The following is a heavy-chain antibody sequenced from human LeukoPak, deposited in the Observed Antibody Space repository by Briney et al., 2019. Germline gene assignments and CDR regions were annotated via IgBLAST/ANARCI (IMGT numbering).Heavy chain of an antibody. CDR3: ARDIDYDSSGCYYPFY. CDR2: ISYDGSNK. J-gene: IGHJ4*02. Sequence: GRSLRLSCAASGFTFSSYAMHWVRQAPGKGLEWVAVISYDGSNKYYADSVKGRFTISRDNSKNTLYLQTNSLRAEDTAVYYCARDIDYDSSGCYYPFYWGQGTLVTVSS. D-gene: IGHD3-22*01. V-gene: IGHV3-30-3*01. CDR1: GFTFSSYA.